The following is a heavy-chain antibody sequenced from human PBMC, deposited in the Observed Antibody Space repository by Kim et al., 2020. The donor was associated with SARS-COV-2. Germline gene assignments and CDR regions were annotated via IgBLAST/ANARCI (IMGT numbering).Heavy chain of an antibody. Sequence: NPSLTSRGTISVDTSKTPFSLKLSSVTAADTAVYYCARHDGGDYYYGRDVWGQGTTVTVSS. J-gene: IGHJ6*02. CDR3: ARHDGGDYYYGRDV. V-gene: IGHV4-39*01. D-gene: IGHD4-17*01.